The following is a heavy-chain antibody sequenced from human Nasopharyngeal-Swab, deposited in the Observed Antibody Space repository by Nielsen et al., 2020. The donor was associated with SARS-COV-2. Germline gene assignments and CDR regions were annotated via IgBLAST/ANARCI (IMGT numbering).Heavy chain of an antibody. D-gene: IGHD3-3*01. CDR1: GFTFNNYN. CDR3: ARDGLDYDFWSAYFMDV. Sequence: GSLRLSCAASGFTFNNYNFNWVRQAPGKGLEWVSSISSSSSYIYYADSVKGRFTISRDNAKNSLYLQMNSLRAEDTAVYYCARDGLDYDFWSAYFMDVWGQGTKVTVSS. CDR2: ISSSSSYI. V-gene: IGHV3-21*01. J-gene: IGHJ6*02.